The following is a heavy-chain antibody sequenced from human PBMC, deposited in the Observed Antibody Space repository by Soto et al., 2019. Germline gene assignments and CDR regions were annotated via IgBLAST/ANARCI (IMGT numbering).Heavy chain of an antibody. J-gene: IGHJ3*01. CDR2: TYYRSKWYN. CDR1: GDSVSSNSPA. D-gene: IGHD2-8*01. V-gene: IGHV6-1*01. CDR3: ARAIGPMLFDV. Sequence: SQTLSLTCAISGDSVSSNSPARNWIGQSPSRGLEWLGRTYYRSKWYNDYAVVVKSRLTITPDTSKNQFSLQLNSVTPEGTAVYYCARAIGPMLFDVWGQGTMVTVSS.